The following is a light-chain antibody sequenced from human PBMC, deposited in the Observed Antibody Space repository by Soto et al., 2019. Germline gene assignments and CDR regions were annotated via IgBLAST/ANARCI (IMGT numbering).Light chain of an antibody. CDR2: DAS. CDR1: QSVSSY. CDR3: QPSSNPWT. Sequence: EIVLTQSPATLSLSPGERATLSCRASQSVSSYLAWYQQKPGQAPRLLIYDASNRATGIPARFSGSGSGTDFTTTISSLAPEDFAVYYCQPSSNPWTFGQGTKVEIK. V-gene: IGKV3-11*01. J-gene: IGKJ1*01.